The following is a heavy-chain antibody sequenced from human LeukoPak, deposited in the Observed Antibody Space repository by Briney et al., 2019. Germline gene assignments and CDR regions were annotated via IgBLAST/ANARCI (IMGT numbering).Heavy chain of an antibody. CDR3: ATYYGSGSYNNKLIDY. D-gene: IGHD3-10*01. J-gene: IGHJ4*02. CDR1: GFTFTGYW. CDR2: IKQDGSEK. V-gene: IGHV3-7*01. Sequence: PGGSLRLSCAASGFTFTGYWMSWVRQAPGKGLEWVANIKQDGSEKYYVDSVKGRFTISRDNAKNSLYLQMNSLRAEDTAVYYCATYYGSGSYNNKLIDYWGRGTLVTVSS.